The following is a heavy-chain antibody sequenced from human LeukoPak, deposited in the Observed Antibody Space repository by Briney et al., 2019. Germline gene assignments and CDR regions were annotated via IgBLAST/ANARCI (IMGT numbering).Heavy chain of an antibody. CDR1: GYTFTDYY. CDR3: ATDMIAVAAKEMDY. CDR2: VDPEDGET. V-gene: IGHV1-69-2*01. D-gene: IGHD6-19*01. J-gene: IGHJ4*02. Sequence: ASVKVSCKVSGYTFTDYYMHWVHRAPGKGLEWMGLVDPEDGETIYAEKFQGRVTITADTSTDTAYMELSSLRSEDTAVYYCATDMIAVAAKEMDYWGQGTLVTVSS.